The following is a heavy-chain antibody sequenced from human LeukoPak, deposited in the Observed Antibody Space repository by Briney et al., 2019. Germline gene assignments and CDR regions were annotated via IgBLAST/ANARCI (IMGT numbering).Heavy chain of an antibody. CDR2: IRSKANSYAT. V-gene: IGHV3-73*01. CDR3: AKDTGYSSSWYDY. CDR1: GFTFSNYW. Sequence: GGSLRLSCAVSGFTFSNYWMTWVRQASGKGLEWVGRIRSKANSYATAYAASVKGRFTISRDDSKNTAYLQMNSLRAEDTAVYYCAKDTGYSSSWYDYWGQGTLVTVSS. D-gene: IGHD6-13*01. J-gene: IGHJ4*02.